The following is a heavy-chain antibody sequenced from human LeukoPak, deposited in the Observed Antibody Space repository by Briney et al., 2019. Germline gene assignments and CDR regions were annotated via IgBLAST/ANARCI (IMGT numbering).Heavy chain of an antibody. D-gene: IGHD3-10*01. Sequence: SGPALVKPPQPLTLTCTFSGFSLSTSGLRVSCVRQPPGKALEWLARLDWDDDKFYSPSLKTRLPIPEDTSKNQVVLTMTNMDPVDTATYYCARDYGSGSYLDYWGQGTLVTVSS. V-gene: IGHV2-70*04. CDR2: LDWDDDK. CDR1: GFSLSTSGLR. J-gene: IGHJ4*02. CDR3: ARDYGSGSYLDY.